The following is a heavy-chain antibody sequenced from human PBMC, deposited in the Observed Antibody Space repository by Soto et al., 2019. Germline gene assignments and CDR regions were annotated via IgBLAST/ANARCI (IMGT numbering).Heavy chain of an antibody. CDR2: IYYSGST. Sequence: PADSLSLACIIAGDSISICYLTRMRQPPQKELEWIGYIYYSGSTTYNRSLKSQVTISVDTSKKQFSLKLRSVTAADTAVYYCARGRNPPGHFDFGVLGTLVTV. CDR1: GDSISICY. J-gene: IGHJ4*02. V-gene: IGHV4-59*13. CDR3: ARGRNPPGHFDF.